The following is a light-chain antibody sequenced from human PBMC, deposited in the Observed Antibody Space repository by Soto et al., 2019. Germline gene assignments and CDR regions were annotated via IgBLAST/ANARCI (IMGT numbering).Light chain of an antibody. J-gene: IGKJ1*01. V-gene: IGKV3-15*01. CDR1: QSVSSN. CDR2: GAS. Sequence: EIVMTQSPATLSVSPGERATLSCRASQSVSSNLAWYQQKPGQAPRLLIYGASHRATGIPARFSGSGSGTEFTLTIRSLQSEDFAVYYCQQYNNWPPKTFGQGTKVEIK. CDR3: QQYNNWPPKT.